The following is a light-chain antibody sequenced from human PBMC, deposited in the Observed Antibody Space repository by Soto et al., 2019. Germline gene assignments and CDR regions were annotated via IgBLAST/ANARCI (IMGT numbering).Light chain of an antibody. CDR1: QSVSSN. CDR3: QQYGSSPLT. CDR2: GAY. J-gene: IGKJ4*01. Sequence: ETVMTQSPATVSVSPGGRATLSCRASQSVSSNLAWYQQKPGQAPRLLIYGAYNRATGIPPRFSGSGSGTDFTLTISSLEPEDSAVYYCQQYGSSPLTFGGGTKVDIK. V-gene: IGKV3D-15*02.